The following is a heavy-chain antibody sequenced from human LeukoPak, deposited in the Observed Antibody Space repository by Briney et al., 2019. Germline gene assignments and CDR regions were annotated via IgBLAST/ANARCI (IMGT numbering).Heavy chain of an antibody. CDR1: GGSISSSSYY. J-gene: IGHJ4*02. Sequence: SETLSLTCTVSGGSISSSSYYWGWIRQPPGKGLEWIGEINHSGSTNYNPSLKSRVTISVDTSKNQFSLNLTSVTAADTAIYYCARGLASGYPPIPFDYWGQGTLVTVSS. CDR2: INHSGST. V-gene: IGHV4-39*07. CDR3: ARGLASGYPPIPFDY. D-gene: IGHD3-3*01.